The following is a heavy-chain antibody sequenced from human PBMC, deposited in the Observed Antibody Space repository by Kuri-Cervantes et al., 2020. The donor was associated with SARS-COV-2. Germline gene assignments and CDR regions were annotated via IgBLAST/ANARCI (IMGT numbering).Heavy chain of an antibody. CDR2: INTDGSHK. J-gene: IGHJ4*02. D-gene: IGHD2-2*01. CDR3: ARSRYCSSTSCPGGDY. CDR1: GFTFSSYS. V-gene: IGHV3-21*04. Sequence: GESLKISCAASGFTFSSYSMLWVRQAPGKGLEWVSSINTDGSHKNYADSVKGRFTISRDNAKNSLYLQMNSLRAEDTALYYCARSRYCSSTSCPGGDYWGQGTLVTVSS.